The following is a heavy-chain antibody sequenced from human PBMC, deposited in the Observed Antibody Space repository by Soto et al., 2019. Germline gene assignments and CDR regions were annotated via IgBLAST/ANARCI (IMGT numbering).Heavy chain of an antibody. V-gene: IGHV4-30-4*01. D-gene: IGHD3-22*01. CDR1: GGSISSGDYY. Sequence: TSETLSLTCTVSGGSISSGDYYWSWIRQPPGKGLEWIGYIYYSGSTYYNPSLKSRVTISVDTSKNQFSLKLSSVTAADTAVYYCAREAIYDSSGYHNWFDPWGQGTLVTVSS. CDR2: IYYSGST. CDR3: AREAIYDSSGYHNWFDP. J-gene: IGHJ5*02.